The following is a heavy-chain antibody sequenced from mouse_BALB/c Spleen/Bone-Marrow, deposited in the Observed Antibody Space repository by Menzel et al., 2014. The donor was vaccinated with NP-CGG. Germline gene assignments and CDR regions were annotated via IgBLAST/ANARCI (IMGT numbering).Heavy chain of an antibody. D-gene: IGHD1-1*01. CDR2: IDPANGNT. CDR3: ANYYYGSSLFAY. J-gene: IGHJ3*01. V-gene: IGHV14-3*02. Sequence: VQLKQSGAKLVKPGASVKLSCTASGFNIKDTYMHWVKQRPEQGLEWIGRIDPANGNTKYDPKFQGKATITADTSSNTAYLQLSSLTSEDTAVYYCANYYYGSSLFAYWGQGTLVTVSA. CDR1: GFNIKDTY.